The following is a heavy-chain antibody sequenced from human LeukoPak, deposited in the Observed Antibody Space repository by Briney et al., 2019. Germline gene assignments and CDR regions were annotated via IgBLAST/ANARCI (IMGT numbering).Heavy chain of an antibody. CDR1: GFTFSDYS. V-gene: IGHV3-48*02. CDR2: ISSGSGTI. J-gene: IGHJ4*02. CDR3: ARGPGYSSGWYVLSVDY. Sequence: GGSLRLSCAASGFTFSDYSMSWVRQTPGKGLEWVSYISSGSGTIYYADSVKGRFTFSRDNAKKSLYLQMNSLRDEDTAVYYCARGPGYSSGWYVLSVDYWGQGTLVTVSS. D-gene: IGHD6-19*01.